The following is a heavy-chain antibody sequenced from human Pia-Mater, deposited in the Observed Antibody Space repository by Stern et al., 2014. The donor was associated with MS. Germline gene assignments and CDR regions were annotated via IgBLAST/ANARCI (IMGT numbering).Heavy chain of an antibody. J-gene: IGHJ6*02. V-gene: IGHV1-69*06. CDR2: IIPSFGTA. CDR3: ARRGMGATTKYGMDV. Sequence: VQLVESGAEVKKPGSSVKVSCKASGGTFSSYAISWVRQAPGQGLEWMGGIIPSFGTANYAQKFQGRVTITADKSTSTAYMELSSLRSEDTAVYYCARRGMGATTKYGMDVWGQGTTVTVSS. CDR1: GGTFSSYA. D-gene: IGHD1-26*01.